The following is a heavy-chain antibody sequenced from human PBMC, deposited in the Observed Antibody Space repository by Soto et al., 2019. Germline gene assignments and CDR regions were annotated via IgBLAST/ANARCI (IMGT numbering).Heavy chain of an antibody. CDR1: GDSIRSSY. J-gene: IGHJ4*02. Sequence: SETLSLTCTFSGDSIRSSYWSWVRQPPGRGLEWIGYVYHTGTTNSNPSLKSRVTISADTSKNLFSLKLISVTPADTAVYFCARDMSGGSSWYEFDSWGPGTLVTVSS. CDR2: VYHTGTT. D-gene: IGHD6-13*01. V-gene: IGHV4-59*01. CDR3: ARDMSGGSSWYEFDS.